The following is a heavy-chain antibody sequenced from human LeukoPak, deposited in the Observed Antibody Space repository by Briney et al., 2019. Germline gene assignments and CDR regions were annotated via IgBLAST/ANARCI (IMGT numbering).Heavy chain of an antibody. V-gene: IGHV3-15*01. CDR3: TTATGSSSWYVEGFDY. Sequence: GGSLRLSCAASGFTFSNAWMSWVRQAPGKGLEWVGRIKSKTDGGTTDYAAPVKGRFTISRDDSKNTLYLQMNSLKTEDTAVYYCTTATGSSSWYVEGFDYWGQGTLVTVSS. D-gene: IGHD6-13*01. CDR1: GFTFSNAW. CDR2: IKSKTDGGTT. J-gene: IGHJ4*02.